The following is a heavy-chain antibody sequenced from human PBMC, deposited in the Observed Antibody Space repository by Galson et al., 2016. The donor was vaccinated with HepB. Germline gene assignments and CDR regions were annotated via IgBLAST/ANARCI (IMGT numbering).Heavy chain of an antibody. D-gene: IGHD4-17*01. CDR3: ARLTSVTADLDF. V-gene: IGHV2-70*20. CDR1: GFSLSTTGMC. J-gene: IGHJ4*02. Sequence: PALVKPTQTLTLTCTFSGFSLSTTGMCVSWVRQPPGKALEWLAHIDWDDDKYYTTSLKSRLTITKDTSKNQVVLTMTNMDPVDTATYYCARLTSVTADLDFWGQGMLVTVSS. CDR2: IDWDDDK.